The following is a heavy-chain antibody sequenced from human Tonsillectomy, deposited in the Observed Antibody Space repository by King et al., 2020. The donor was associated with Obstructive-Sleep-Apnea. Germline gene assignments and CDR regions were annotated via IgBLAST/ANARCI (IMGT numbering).Heavy chain of an antibody. J-gene: IGHJ4*02. CDR1: GFTFSSYA. V-gene: IGHV3-30*04. CDR2: ISYDGSNK. CDR3: ARATTIFGVVAG. Sequence: VQLVESGGGVVQPGRSLRLSCAASGFTFSSYAMHWVRQAPGKGLEWVAVISYDGSNKYYADSVKGRFTISRDNSKNTLYLQMNSLRAEDTAVYYCARATTIFGVVAGWGQGTLVTVSS. D-gene: IGHD3-3*01.